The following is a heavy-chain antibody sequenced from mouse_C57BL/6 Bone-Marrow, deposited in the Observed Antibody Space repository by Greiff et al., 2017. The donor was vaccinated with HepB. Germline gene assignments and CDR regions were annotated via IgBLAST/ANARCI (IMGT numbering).Heavy chain of an antibody. J-gene: IGHJ4*01. V-gene: IGHV1-64*01. D-gene: IGHD1-1*01. CDR1: GYTFTSYW. Sequence: VQLQQPGAELVKPGASVKLSCKASGYTFTSYWMHWVKQRPGQGLEWIGMIHPNSGSTNYNEKFKSKATLTVDKSSSTAYMQLSSLTSEDSAVYYCARDYYSSSTGYYAMDYWGQGTSVTVSS. CDR3: ARDYYSSSTGYYAMDY. CDR2: IHPNSGST.